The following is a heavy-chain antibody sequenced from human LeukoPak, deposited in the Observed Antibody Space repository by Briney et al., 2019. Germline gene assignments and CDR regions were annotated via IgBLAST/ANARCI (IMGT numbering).Heavy chain of an antibody. CDR1: GGSFSGYY. Sequence: PSETLSLTCAVYGGSFSGYYWSWIRQPPGKGLERIGEINHSGSTNYNPSLKSRVTISVDTSKNQFSLKLGSVTAADTAVYYCARGGRYYDFWSGYPAAIDYWGQGTLVTVSS. J-gene: IGHJ4*02. CDR3: ARGGRYYDFWSGYPAAIDY. D-gene: IGHD3-3*01. CDR2: INHSGST. V-gene: IGHV4-34*01.